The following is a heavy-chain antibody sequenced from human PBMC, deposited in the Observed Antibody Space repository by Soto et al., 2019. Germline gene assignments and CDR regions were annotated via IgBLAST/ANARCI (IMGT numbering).Heavy chain of an antibody. J-gene: IGHJ4*02. Sequence: QVQLVESGGGVVQPGRSLRLSCAASGFTFRSYGMQRVRQAPGKGLEWVAVIWYDGSNKYYADSLKGRFTISRDDSKNTLYVQMNSLRAEDTAVYYCARTNSSGFYFDYWGQGTLVTVSS. CDR3: ARTNSSGFYFDY. D-gene: IGHD6-19*01. CDR2: IWYDGSNK. V-gene: IGHV3-33*01. CDR1: GFTFRSYG.